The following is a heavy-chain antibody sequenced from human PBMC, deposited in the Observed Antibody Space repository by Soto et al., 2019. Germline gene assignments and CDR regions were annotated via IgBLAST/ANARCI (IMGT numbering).Heavy chain of an antibody. D-gene: IGHD2-15*01. CDR2: IYFAGST. Sequence: PSETLSLTCTVSGGSISRTDHYWGWVRQPPGKGLEWLGSIYFAGSTFHNPALKSRATISVDTSRNQFSLRLTTVTASDTAVYYCARLAFHCLRGSCDDYSFYGLDVWGQGTTVTVSS. CDR1: GGSISRTDHY. V-gene: IGHV4-39*01. CDR3: ARLAFHCLRGSCDDYSFYGLDV. J-gene: IGHJ6*02.